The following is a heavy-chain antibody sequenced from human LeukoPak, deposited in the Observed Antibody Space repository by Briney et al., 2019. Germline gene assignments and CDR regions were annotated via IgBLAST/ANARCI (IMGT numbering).Heavy chain of an antibody. CDR1: DESFSGHY. J-gene: IGHJ4*02. D-gene: IGHD6-19*01. Sequence: PSETLSLTCGVSDESFSGHYWSWIRQPPGKGLEWIGYIYYSGSTNYNPSLRSRFTIPVDTSKNQFSLKLSSVTAADTAVYYCARGRDSSGPYYWGQGTLVTVSS. V-gene: IGHV4-59*11. CDR3: ARGRDSSGPYY. CDR2: IYYSGST.